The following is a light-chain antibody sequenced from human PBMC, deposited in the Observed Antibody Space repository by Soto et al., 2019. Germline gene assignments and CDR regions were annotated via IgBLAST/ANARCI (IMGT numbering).Light chain of an antibody. CDR1: QSISTY. V-gene: IGKV1-39*01. CDR2: AAS. J-gene: IGKJ1*01. CDR3: PQSYSSPWT. Sequence: DIQMTQSPSSLSASVGDRVTITCRASQSISTYLNWYQQKPGKAPKVLIFAASTLQSGVPSRFSGSGSGTDFTLTVTSLQPEDFATYYCPQSYSSPWTFGQGTRVEIK.